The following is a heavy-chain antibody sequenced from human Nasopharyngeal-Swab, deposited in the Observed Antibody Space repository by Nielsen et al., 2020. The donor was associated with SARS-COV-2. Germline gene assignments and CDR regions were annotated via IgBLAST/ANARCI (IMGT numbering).Heavy chain of an antibody. V-gene: IGHV4-39*01. D-gene: IGHD3-22*01. Sequence: SETLSLTCTVSGGSISSSSYYWGWIRQPPGKGLEWIGSIYYSGSTYYNPSLKSRVTISVDTSKNQFSLKLSSVTAADTAVYYCATFDYYDSSWGQGTLVTVPQ. J-gene: IGHJ4*02. CDR2: IYYSGST. CDR1: GGSISSSSYY. CDR3: ATFDYYDSS.